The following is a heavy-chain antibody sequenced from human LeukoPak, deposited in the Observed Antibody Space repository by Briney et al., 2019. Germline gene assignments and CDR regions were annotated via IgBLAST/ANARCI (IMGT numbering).Heavy chain of an antibody. Sequence: ASVKVSCKASGGTFSSYAISWVRQAPGQGLEWMGGIIPIFGTANYAQKFQGRVTITADESTSTAYMELSSLRSEDTAVYYCARGVVVITTEAAFDIWGQGTMVTVSS. V-gene: IGHV1-69*13. CDR1: GGTFSSYA. D-gene: IGHD3-22*01. CDR3: ARGVVVITTEAAFDI. J-gene: IGHJ3*02. CDR2: IIPIFGTA.